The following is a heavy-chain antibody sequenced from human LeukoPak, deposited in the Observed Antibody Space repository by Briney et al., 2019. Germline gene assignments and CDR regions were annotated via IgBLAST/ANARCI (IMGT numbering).Heavy chain of an antibody. Sequence: ASVKVSCKASGYTFTSYDINWVRQAPGQGLEWMGWMNPNSGNTGYARKFQGRVTITRNTSISTAYMELSSLRSEDTAVYYCAREYYDFWSGPPVGHYYYMDVWGKGTTVTVSS. CDR2: MNPNSGNT. J-gene: IGHJ6*03. CDR3: AREYYDFWSGPPVGHYYYMDV. CDR1: GYTFTSYD. D-gene: IGHD3-3*01. V-gene: IGHV1-8*03.